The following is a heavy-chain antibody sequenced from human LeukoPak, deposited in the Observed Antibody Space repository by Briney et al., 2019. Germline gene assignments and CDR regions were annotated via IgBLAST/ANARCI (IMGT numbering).Heavy chain of an antibody. V-gene: IGHV3-23*01. J-gene: IGHJ5*02. CDR2: ISGSGGST. D-gene: IGHD3-10*01. Sequence: GGSLRLSCAASGFTFSRYAMSWVRQAPGKGLEWVSAISGSGGSTYYADSVKGRFTISRDNSKSTLYLQMNSLRAEDTAVYYCASLRVTMVRGGGWFDPWGQGTLVTVSS. CDR3: ASLRVTMVRGGGWFDP. CDR1: GFTFSRYA.